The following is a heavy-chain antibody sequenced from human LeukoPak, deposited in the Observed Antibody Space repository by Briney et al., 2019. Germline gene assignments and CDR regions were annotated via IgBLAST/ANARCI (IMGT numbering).Heavy chain of an antibody. CDR3: ARGENYDILTGYLFDY. CDR1: GGSISSGDYY. V-gene: IGHV4-30-4*01. CDR2: IYYSGST. D-gene: IGHD3-9*01. J-gene: IGHJ4*02. Sequence: PSETLSLTCTVSGGSISSGDYYWSWIRQPPGKGLEWIGYIYYSGSTYYNLSLKSRVTISVDTSKNQFSLKLSSVTASDTAVYYCARGENYDILTGYLFDYWGQGTLVTVSS.